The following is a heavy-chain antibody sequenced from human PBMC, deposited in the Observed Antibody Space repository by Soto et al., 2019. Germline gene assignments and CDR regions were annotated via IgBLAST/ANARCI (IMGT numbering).Heavy chain of an antibody. D-gene: IGHD1-7*01. CDR1: GYTFTSYA. CDR3: ARPRAYNWHYPFDS. V-gene: IGHV1-3*01. CDR2: INADNGNT. Sequence: QVQLVQSGAEVKKPGASVKVSCKASGYTFTSYAMHWVRQAPGQRLEGMGWINADNGNTKYSQKFQGRVTITRDTSGTAAYMERSLLTSEDTAVYFCARPRAYNWHYPFDSWGQGTLVTVSS. J-gene: IGHJ4*01.